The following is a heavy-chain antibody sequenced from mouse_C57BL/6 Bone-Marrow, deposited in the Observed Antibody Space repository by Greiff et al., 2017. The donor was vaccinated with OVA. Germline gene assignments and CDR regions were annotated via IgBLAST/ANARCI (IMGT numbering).Heavy chain of an antibody. CDR1: GFNIKDYY. V-gene: IGHV14-4*01. Sequence: EVKLQESGAELVRPGASVKLSCTASGFNIKDYYMHWVKQRPEQGLEWIGWIDPENGDTEYASKFQGKATITADTSSNTAYLQLSSLTSEDTAVYYCTTNYRNYDAMDYWGQGTSVTVSS. D-gene: IGHD2-5*01. CDR2: IDPENGDT. J-gene: IGHJ4*01. CDR3: TTNYRNYDAMDY.